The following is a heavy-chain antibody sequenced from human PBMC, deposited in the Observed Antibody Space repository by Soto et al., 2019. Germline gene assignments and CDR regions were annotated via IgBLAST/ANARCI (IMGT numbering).Heavy chain of an antibody. CDR1: GYTLTELS. J-gene: IGHJ4*02. V-gene: IGHV1-24*01. Sequence: ASVKVSCKVSGYTLTELSMHWVRQAPGKGLEWMGGFDPEDGETIYAQKFQGRVTMTEDTSTDTAYMELSSLRSEDTAVYYCATDLPRWFGEMVYGYWGQGTLVTVSS. CDR2: FDPEDGET. D-gene: IGHD3-10*01. CDR3: ATDLPRWFGEMVYGY.